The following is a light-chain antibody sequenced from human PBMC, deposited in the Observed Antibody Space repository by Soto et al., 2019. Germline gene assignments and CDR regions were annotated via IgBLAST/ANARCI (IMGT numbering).Light chain of an antibody. J-gene: IGKJ2*01. CDR3: QQYGRSPPFT. Sequence: EIVLTQSPGTLSLSPGERATLSCRASQSVSSTYIAWYQQNPGQAPRLLIYGASCRATGIPDRFSGSGSGTYFSLIISRLEPEDFAVYFCQQYGRSPPFTFGQGTKVEIK. CDR2: GAS. CDR1: QSVSSTY. V-gene: IGKV3-20*01.